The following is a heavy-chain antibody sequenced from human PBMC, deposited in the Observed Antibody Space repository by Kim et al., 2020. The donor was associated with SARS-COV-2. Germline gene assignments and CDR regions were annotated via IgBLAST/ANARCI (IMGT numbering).Heavy chain of an antibody. D-gene: IGHD6-6*01. V-gene: IGHV4-59*01. CDR2: IHSGGSN. J-gene: IGHJ6*03. Sequence: SETLSLTCTVSGGSISKYYWTWIRQPPGKGLEWVGYIHSGGSNNYNPSLKSRLTISLDTSRTQFSLKLTSVTTADTAVYYCARGDPTISARYYIDVWGKGTTVTVSS. CDR3: ARGDPTISARYYIDV. CDR1: GGSISKYY.